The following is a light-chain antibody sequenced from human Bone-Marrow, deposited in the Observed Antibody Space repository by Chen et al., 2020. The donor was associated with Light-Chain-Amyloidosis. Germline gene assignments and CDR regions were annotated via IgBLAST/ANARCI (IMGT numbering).Light chain of an antibody. Sequence: ELVMTQYPANLSLSPGERATLSCRASQSVSSNLAWYQQKPGQAPRLLIYGASTRSTGIPARFSGSGYRTEFTLSISSLQSEDFAVYYCQQYNNWPPYTFGQGTKLEIK. V-gene: IGKV3D-15*01. CDR3: QQYNNWPPYT. J-gene: IGKJ2*01. CDR2: GAS. CDR1: QSVSSN.